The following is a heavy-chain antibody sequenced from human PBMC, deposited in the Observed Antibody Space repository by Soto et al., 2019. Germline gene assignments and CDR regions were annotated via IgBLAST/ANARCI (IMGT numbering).Heavy chain of an antibody. CDR1: GYTFTSYD. V-gene: IGHV1-8*01. J-gene: IGHJ6*02. D-gene: IGHD2-2*01. CDR2: MNPNSGNT. Sequence: GASVKVSCKVSGYTFTSYDINWVRQATGQGLEWMGWMNPNSGNTGYAQKFQGRVTMTRNTSISTAYMELSSLRSEDTAVYYCAIRPAGGYCSSTSCYWMGNYYYGMDVWGQGTTVTVSS. CDR3: AIRPAGGYCSSTSCYWMGNYYYGMDV.